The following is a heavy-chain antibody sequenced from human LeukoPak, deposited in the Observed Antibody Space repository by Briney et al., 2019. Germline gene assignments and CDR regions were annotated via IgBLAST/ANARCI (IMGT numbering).Heavy chain of an antibody. CDR2: IYYSGST. Sequence: PSETLSLTCTVSGGSISSYYWSWIRQPPGKGLEWIGYIYYSGSTNYNPSLKSRVTISVDTSKNQFSLKLSSVTAADTAVYYCAGGAGYSYGVWGQGTLVTVSS. CDR1: GGSISSYY. J-gene: IGHJ4*02. CDR3: AGGAGYSYGV. V-gene: IGHV4-59*01. D-gene: IGHD5-18*01.